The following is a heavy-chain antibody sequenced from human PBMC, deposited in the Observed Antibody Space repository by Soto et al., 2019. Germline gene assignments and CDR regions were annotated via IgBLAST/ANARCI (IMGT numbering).Heavy chain of an antibody. Sequence: PGESLKISCKGSGYSFTSYWIGWVRQMPGKGLEWMGIIYPGDSDTRYSPSFQGQVTISADKSISTAYLQWSSLKASDTAMYYCASTGLYYYDSSGISAFDIWGQGTMVTVSS. CDR1: GYSFTSYW. D-gene: IGHD3-22*01. J-gene: IGHJ3*02. CDR2: IYPGDSDT. V-gene: IGHV5-51*01. CDR3: ASTGLYYYDSSGISAFDI.